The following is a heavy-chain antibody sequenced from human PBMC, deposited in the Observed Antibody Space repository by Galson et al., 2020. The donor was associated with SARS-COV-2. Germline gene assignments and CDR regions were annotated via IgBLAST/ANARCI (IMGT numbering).Heavy chain of an antibody. CDR2: INPNSGGT. Sequence: ASVKVSCKASGYTFTGYYMHWVRQAPGQGLEWMGWINPNSGGTNYAQKFQGRVTMTRDTSNSTAYMELSRLRSDDTAVYYCAREQQLVEDYYYYGMDVLGQGTTVTSSS. J-gene: IGHJ6*02. D-gene: IGHD6-13*01. CDR1: GYTFTGYY. CDR3: AREQQLVEDYYYYGMDV. V-gene: IGHV1-2*02.